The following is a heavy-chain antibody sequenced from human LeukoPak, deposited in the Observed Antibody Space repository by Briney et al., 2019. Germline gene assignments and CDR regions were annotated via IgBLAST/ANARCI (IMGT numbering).Heavy chain of an antibody. CDR2: IYPGDSDT. CDR3: ARQRGYGSGPLDY. D-gene: IGHD3-10*01. Sequence: GASLQISCKASGSIFTSYWIGGVRPLPGKGLEWMGIIYPGDSDTRYSPSLQGQVTISADKSISTAYLQWSSLKASDSAMYYCARQRGYGSGPLDYWGQGTLVTVSS. CDR1: GSIFTSYW. J-gene: IGHJ4*02. V-gene: IGHV5-51*01.